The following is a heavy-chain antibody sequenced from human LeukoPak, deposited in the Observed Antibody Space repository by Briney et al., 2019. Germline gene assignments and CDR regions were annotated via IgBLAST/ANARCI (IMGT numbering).Heavy chain of an antibody. CDR3: AKDLSSNWYFKAGHY. J-gene: IGHJ4*02. D-gene: IGHD6-13*01. Sequence: GGSLRLSCAASGFTFSSYAMSWVRQAPGKGLEWVSAISGSGGSTYYADSVKGRFTISRDNSKNTLYLQMNSLRAEDTAVYYCAKDLSSNWYFKAGHYWGQGTLVTVSS. CDR1: GFTFSSYA. CDR2: ISGSGGST. V-gene: IGHV3-23*01.